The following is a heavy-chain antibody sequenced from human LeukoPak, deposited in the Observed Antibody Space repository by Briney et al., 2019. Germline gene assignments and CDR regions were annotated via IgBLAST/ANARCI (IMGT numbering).Heavy chain of an antibody. V-gene: IGHV1-2*02. Sequence: ASVKVSCKASGYTFTSYAMNWVRQAPGQGLEWMGWINPNSGGTNYAQKFQGRVTMTRDTSISTAYMELSRLRSDDTAVYYCARAPYRYNWNYRYYYYYMDVWGKGTTVTVSS. CDR1: GYTFTSYA. CDR3: ARAPYRYNWNYRYYYYYMDV. D-gene: IGHD1-7*01. J-gene: IGHJ6*03. CDR2: INPNSGGT.